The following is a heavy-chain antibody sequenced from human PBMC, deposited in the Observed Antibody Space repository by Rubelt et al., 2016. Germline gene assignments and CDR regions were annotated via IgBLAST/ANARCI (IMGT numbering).Heavy chain of an antibody. CDR3: ATIAVAGYHPATVFDY. CDR2: ISAYNGNT. V-gene: IGHV1-18*01. Sequence: QVQLVQSGAEVKKPGASVKVSCKASGYTFTSYGISWVRQAPGQGLEWMGWISAYNGNTKYSQKFQGRVIITRDTSASTAYMGLSSLRSEDTAVYYCATIAVAGYHPATVFDYWGQGTLVTVSS. D-gene: IGHD6-19*01. J-gene: IGHJ4*02. CDR1: GYTFTSYG.